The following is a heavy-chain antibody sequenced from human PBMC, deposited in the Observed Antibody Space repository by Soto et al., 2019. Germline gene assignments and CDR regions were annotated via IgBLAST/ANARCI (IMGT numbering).Heavy chain of an antibody. J-gene: IGHJ4*02. CDR2: INPNDGVT. D-gene: IGHD2-2*01. CDR1: GYTFTGYY. CDR3: ALRCSSISCRFGDY. Sequence: QVQLVQSGAEVKKPGASVKVSCKASGYTFTGYYLHWVRQAPGQGLECMGWINPNDGVTNFAQKFQGRVTMTRDTSISTAYMELSRLRSDDTAVYYCALRCSSISCRFGDYWGQGTLVTVSS. V-gene: IGHV1-2*02.